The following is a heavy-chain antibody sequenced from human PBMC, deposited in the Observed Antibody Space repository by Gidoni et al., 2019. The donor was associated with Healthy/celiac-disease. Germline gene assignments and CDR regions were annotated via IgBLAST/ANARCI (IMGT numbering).Heavy chain of an antibody. Sequence: QVQLVQSGAEVKKPGSSVKVSCKASGGTFSSSAIRWVRQAPGQGLEWMGGISPIFGTANYAQKFQGRVTITADESTSTAYMELSSLRSEDTAVYYCARAQGGRGAETGNYYGMDVWGQGTTVTVSS. J-gene: IGHJ6*02. CDR3: ARAQGGRGAETGNYYGMDV. D-gene: IGHD1-1*01. CDR1: GGTFSSSA. V-gene: IGHV1-69*01. CDR2: ISPIFGTA.